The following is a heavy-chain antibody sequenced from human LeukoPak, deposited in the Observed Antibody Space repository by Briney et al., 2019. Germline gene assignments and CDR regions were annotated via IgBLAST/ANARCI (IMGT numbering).Heavy chain of an antibody. CDR3: VKSAGKDGYRDVLDI. CDR2: ISNTGVAT. J-gene: IGHJ3*02. Sequence: PGGPLRLSCAASGFSNSALNWVRQAPGQGLEWIPTISNTGVATYYADSVKGRFTISRDTFRNTLLLQMNSLRADDTAVYYCVKSAGKDGYRDVLDIWGQGTVVTVSS. CDR1: GFSNSA. V-gene: IGHV3-23*05. D-gene: IGHD5-24*01.